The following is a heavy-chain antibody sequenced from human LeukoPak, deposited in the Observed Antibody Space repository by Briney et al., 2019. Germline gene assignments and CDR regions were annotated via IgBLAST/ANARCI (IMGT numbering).Heavy chain of an antibody. D-gene: IGHD1-1*01. J-gene: IGHJ4*02. V-gene: IGHV3-23*01. CDR2: ISGSGGST. CDR3: AKVGLEHFDY. CDR1: GFTFSSYA. Sequence: GRSLRLSCAASGFTFSSYAMSWVRQAPGKGLEWVSAISGSGGSTYHADSVKGRFTISRDNSKNTLYLQMNSLRAEDTAVYYCAKVGLEHFDYWGQGTLVTVSS.